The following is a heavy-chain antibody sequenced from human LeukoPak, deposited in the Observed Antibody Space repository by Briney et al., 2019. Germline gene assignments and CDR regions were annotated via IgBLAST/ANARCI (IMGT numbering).Heavy chain of an antibody. V-gene: IGHV3-7*03. D-gene: IGHD6-13*01. CDR2: IKQDGSEK. J-gene: IGHJ4*02. CDR1: GFTFSSYW. Sequence: PGGSLRLSCAASGFTFSSYWMSWVRQAPGKGLEWVANIKQDGSEKYYVDSVKGRFTISRDNAKNSLYLQMNSLRAEDTAGYYCAREGYSSSWYVGYWGQGTLVTVSS. CDR3: AREGYSSSWYVGY.